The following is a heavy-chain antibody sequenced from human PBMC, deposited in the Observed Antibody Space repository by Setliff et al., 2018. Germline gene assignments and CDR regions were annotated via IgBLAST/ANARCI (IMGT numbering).Heavy chain of an antibody. V-gene: IGHV1-46*01. D-gene: IGHD3-22*01. J-gene: IGHJ3*02. CDR3: ARDVFPYHYEGAFDI. Sequence: ASVKVSCKASGYTFTSHYMHWVRQAPGLGLEWMGTINPSSGRTSYAQKFQGRVTMTRDTSTSTVYTDMSSLRSEDAAVYYCARDVFPYHYEGAFDIWGQGTMVTVSS. CDR1: GYTFTSHY. CDR2: INPSSGRT.